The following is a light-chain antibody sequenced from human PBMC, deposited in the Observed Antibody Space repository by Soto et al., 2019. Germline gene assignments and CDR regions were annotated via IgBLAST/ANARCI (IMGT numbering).Light chain of an antibody. J-gene: IGKJ1*01. V-gene: IGKV3-15*01. Sequence: EIVMTQSPATLSVSPGERATLSCRASQSVRSHLAWYQQKPGQAPRLLIYGASTWATGIPARFSGSGSGTEFTLTISSLQSEDFAVYYCQQYNDWPKTFGKGTKV. CDR3: QQYNDWPKT. CDR2: GAS. CDR1: QSVRSH.